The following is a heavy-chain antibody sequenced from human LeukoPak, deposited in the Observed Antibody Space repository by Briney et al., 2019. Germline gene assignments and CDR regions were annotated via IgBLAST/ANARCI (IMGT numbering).Heavy chain of an antibody. CDR2: IYPGDSDT. CDR1: GYSFTSYW. D-gene: IGHD6-19*01. CDR3: ASANSSGWYYFDY. V-gene: IGHV5-51*01. Sequence: GESLKISCKGSGYSFTSYWIGWVRQMPGKGLEWMGIIYPGDSDTRYSPSFQGQVTISADKSISTAYLQWSSLKAPDTAMYYCASANSSGWYYFDYWGQGTLVTVSS. J-gene: IGHJ4*02.